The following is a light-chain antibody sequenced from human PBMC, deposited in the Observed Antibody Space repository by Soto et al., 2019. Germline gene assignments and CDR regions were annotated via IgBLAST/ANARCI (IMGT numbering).Light chain of an antibody. CDR1: QSISSY. CDR2: AAS. Sequence: DIQMTQSPSSLSASVGDRVTITCRASQSISSYLNWYQQKPGKAPKLLIYAASSLQSGVPSRFSGSGSGTDFTLTISSLQPEDFATYYCQQRYSTLYTFXQGTRMEIK. CDR3: QQRYSTLYT. J-gene: IGKJ5*01. V-gene: IGKV1-39*01.